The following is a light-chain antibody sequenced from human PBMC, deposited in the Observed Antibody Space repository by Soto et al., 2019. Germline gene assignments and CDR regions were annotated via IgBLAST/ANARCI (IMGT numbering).Light chain of an antibody. CDR3: QQYNDWPRT. CDR2: GAY. V-gene: IGKV3-15*01. CDR1: QGVNSD. J-gene: IGKJ1*01. Sequence: DIVLTQSPVTLSASPGESATLSCRASQGVNSDLAWYQQKPGQAPTLLIYGAYIRAVGIPARFSGSGSGAEFTLTIRSLQSEDFALYFCQQYNDWPRTFGQGTKVDIK.